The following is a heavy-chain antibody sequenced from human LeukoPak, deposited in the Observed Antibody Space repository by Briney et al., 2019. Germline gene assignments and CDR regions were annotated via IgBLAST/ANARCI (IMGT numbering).Heavy chain of an antibody. V-gene: IGHV3-13*01. D-gene: IGHD3-10*01. Sequence: GGSLRLSCAASGLTFSSYDTHWVRQAAGKGLEWVSGIDTAGDTYYPGSVRGRFTISRENAKNSFFLQMNSLRAGDTAVCYCARGGYFGSGPMDVWGQGTTVTVSS. J-gene: IGHJ6*02. CDR3: ARGGYFGSGPMDV. CDR2: IDTAGDT. CDR1: GLTFSSYD.